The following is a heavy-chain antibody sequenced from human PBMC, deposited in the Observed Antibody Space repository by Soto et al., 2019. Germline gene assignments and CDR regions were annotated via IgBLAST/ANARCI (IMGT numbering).Heavy chain of an antibody. D-gene: IGHD3-9*01. J-gene: IGHJ6*02. CDR3: AKDGSDILTGYYFKYYYYYGMDV. CDR1: GFTFSSYA. V-gene: IGHV3-23*01. CDR2: ISGSGGST. Sequence: QPGGSLRLSCAASGFTFSSYAMSWVRQAPGKGLEWVSAISGSGGSTYYADSVKGRFTISRDNSKNTLYLQMNSLRAEDTAVYYCAKDGSDILTGYYFKYYYYYGMDVWGQGTTVTVSS.